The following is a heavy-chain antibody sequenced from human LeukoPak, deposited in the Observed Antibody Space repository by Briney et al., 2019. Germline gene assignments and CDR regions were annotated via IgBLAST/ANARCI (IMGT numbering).Heavy chain of an antibody. CDR3: AREDPRYCSGGSCYSFGY. V-gene: IGHV1-69*13. D-gene: IGHD2-15*01. CDR2: TIPIFGTA. CDR1: GGTFSSDA. Sequence: ASVKVSCKASGGTFSSDAICWVRQAPGQWLEWMGWTIPIFGTANYAQMFQGRVTITADESTSTAYMELSSLRSEDTAVYYCAREDPRYCSGGSCYSFGYWGQGTLVTVSS. J-gene: IGHJ4*02.